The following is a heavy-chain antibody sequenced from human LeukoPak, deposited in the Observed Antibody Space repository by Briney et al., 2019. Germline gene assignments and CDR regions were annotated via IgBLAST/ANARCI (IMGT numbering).Heavy chain of an antibody. CDR2: ISWNSGSI. CDR1: GFTFDDYA. D-gene: IGHD4-17*01. CDR3: AKSRTVTTGNWFDP. Sequence: GRSLRLSVAASGFTFDDYAMRWVRQAPGKGLEWVSGISWNSGSIGYADSVKGRFTISRDNAKNSLYLQMNSLRAEDTALYYCAKSRTVTTGNWFDPWGQGTLVTVSS. V-gene: IGHV3-9*01. J-gene: IGHJ5*02.